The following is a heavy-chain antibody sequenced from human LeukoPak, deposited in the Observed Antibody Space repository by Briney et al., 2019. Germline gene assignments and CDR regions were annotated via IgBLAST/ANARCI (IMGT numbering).Heavy chain of an antibody. J-gene: IGHJ4*02. CDR3: AREGDYYDSSGYYFDY. CDR2: ISYDGSNK. D-gene: IGHD3-22*01. V-gene: IGHV3-30*04. CDR1: GFTFSSYA. Sequence: GRSLRLSCAASGFTFSSYAMHWVRQAPGKGLEWVAVISYDGSNKYYADSVKGRFTISRDNSKSTLYLQMNSLRAEDTAVYYCAREGDYYDSSGYYFDYWGQGTLVTVSS.